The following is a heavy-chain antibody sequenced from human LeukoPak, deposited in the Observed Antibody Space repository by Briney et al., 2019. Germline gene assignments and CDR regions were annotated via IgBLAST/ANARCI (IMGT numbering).Heavy chain of an antibody. J-gene: IGHJ4*02. D-gene: IGHD3-22*01. Sequence: SETLSLTCTVSGGSISSSSYYWGWIRQPPGKGLEWIGSIYYSGSTYYNPSLKSRVTISVDTSKNQFSLKLSSVTAADTAVYYCAVTNYYDSSVSTDCWGQGTLVTVSS. V-gene: IGHV4-39*01. CDR2: IYYSGST. CDR1: GGSISSSSYY. CDR3: AVTNYYDSSVSTDC.